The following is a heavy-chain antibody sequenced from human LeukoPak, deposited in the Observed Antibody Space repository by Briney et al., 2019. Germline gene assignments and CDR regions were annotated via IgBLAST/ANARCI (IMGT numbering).Heavy chain of an antibody. CDR1: GFTFSSYG. Sequence: GGSLRLSCAASGFTFSSYGMHWVRQAPGKGLEWVAVISYDGSNNYYADSVKGRFSISRDNSRNTLYLQMNGLRAEDTAVYYCAKGFTGMDFWGQGSLVTVS. D-gene: IGHD3-16*01. V-gene: IGHV3-30*18. J-gene: IGHJ4*02. CDR3: AKGFTGMDF. CDR2: ISYDGSNN.